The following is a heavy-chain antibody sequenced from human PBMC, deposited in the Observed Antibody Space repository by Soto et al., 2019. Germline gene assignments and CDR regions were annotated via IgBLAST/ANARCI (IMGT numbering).Heavy chain of an antibody. D-gene: IGHD1-1*01. J-gene: IGHJ3*02. CDR3: ARRPGTSGTPPDGAFDI. CDR2: IYYSGST. V-gene: IGHV4-39*01. CDR1: GGSISSSSYY. Sequence: QMQLQESGPGLVKPSETLSLTCTVSGGSISSSSYYWGWIRQPPGKGLEWIGSIYYSGSTYYNPSLKSRGTISVDTSKYQFSLKLSSVTAADTSVYYCARRPGTSGTPPDGAFDICGQGTMVTVSS.